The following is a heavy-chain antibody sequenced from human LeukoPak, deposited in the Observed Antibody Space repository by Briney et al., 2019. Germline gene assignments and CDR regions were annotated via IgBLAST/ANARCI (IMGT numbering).Heavy chain of an antibody. CDR1: GGTFTSYA. CDR3: ARDWSLLWFGELLSTYYYYGMDV. J-gene: IGHJ6*02. D-gene: IGHD3-10*01. V-gene: IGHV1-3*01. CDR2: INAGNGNT. Sequence: ASVKVSCKASGGTFTSYAMHWVRQAPGQRLEWMGWINAGNGNTKYSQKFQGRVTITRDTSASTAYMELSSLRSEDTAVYYCARDWSLLWFGELLSTYYYYGMDVWGQGTTVTVSS.